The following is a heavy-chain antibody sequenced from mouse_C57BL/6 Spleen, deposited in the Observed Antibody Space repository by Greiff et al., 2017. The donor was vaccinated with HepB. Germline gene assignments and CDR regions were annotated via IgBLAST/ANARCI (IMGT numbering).Heavy chain of an antibody. J-gene: IGHJ4*01. CDR1: GYTFTSYW. CDR3: ASRLGRALYAMDY. D-gene: IGHD4-1*01. Sequence: VQLQQPGAELVKPGASVKMSCKASGYTFTSYWITWVKQRPGQGLEWIGDIYPGSGSTNYNEKFKSKATLTVDTSSSTAYMQLSSLTSEDSAVYYCASRLGRALYAMDYWGQGTSVTVSS. V-gene: IGHV1-55*01. CDR2: IYPGSGST.